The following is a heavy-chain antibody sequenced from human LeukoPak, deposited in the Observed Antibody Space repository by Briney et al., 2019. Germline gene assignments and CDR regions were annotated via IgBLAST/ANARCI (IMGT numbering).Heavy chain of an antibody. D-gene: IGHD1-14*01. J-gene: IGHJ4*02. CDR2: ISGSGDKR. CDR3: AKPARTDYADY. V-gene: IGHV3-23*01. Sequence: ETLSLTCTVSGGSISSYYWSWIRQPPGKGLEWVSSISGSGDKRYYADSVKGRFTISRDNSKNTLYLQMNSLRAEDTAVYYCAKPARTDYADYWGQGTQVTVSS. CDR1: GGSISSYY.